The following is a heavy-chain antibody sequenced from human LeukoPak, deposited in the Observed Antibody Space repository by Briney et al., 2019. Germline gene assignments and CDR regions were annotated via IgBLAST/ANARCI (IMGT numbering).Heavy chain of an antibody. Sequence: GASVKVSCKASGYTFTSYYMHWVRQAPGQGHEWMGIINPSGGSTSYAQKFQGRVTMTRDTSTSTVYMELSSLRSEDTAVYYCARGRQGTMIVVVISSYFDYWGQGTLVTVSS. CDR3: ARGRQGTMIVVVISSYFDY. CDR2: INPSGGST. J-gene: IGHJ4*02. D-gene: IGHD3-22*01. CDR1: GYTFTSYY. V-gene: IGHV1-46*01.